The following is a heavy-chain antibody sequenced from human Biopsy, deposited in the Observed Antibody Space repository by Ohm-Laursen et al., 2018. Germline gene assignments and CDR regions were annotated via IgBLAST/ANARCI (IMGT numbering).Heavy chain of an antibody. Sequence: SVKVSCKTSGGTLITNAISWVRQAPGQGLEWMGRIIPILHVPTYAQSFQGRVTISADKSTSTAYMELSGLRSEDTAVYYCASLEDRTFDKWGQGTLVTVSS. V-gene: IGHV1-69*04. CDR3: ASLEDRTFDK. J-gene: IGHJ4*02. CDR2: IIPILHVP. CDR1: GGTLITNA.